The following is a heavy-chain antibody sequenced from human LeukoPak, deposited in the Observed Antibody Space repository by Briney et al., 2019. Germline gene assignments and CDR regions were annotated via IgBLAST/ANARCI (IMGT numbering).Heavy chain of an antibody. V-gene: IGHV1-69*04. D-gene: IGHD2-15*01. CDR3: AGSPYCSGGSCYRRRGSDYYGMDV. Sequence: ASVKVSCKASGGTFSSYAISWVRQAPGQGLEWMGRIIPIFGIANYAQKFQGRVTITADKSTSTAYMELSSLRSEDTAVYYCAGSPYCSGGSCYRRRGSDYYGMDVWGQGTTVTVSS. CDR1: GGTFSSYA. CDR2: IIPIFGIA. J-gene: IGHJ6*02.